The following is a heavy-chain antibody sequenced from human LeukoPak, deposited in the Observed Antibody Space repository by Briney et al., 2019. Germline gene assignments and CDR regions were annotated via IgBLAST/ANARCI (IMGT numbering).Heavy chain of an antibody. CDR3: AKDRAPMDV. CDR2: ISGSGDTT. V-gene: IGHV3-23*01. CDR1: GLTFNNDA. J-gene: IGHJ6*03. Sequence: GGSLRLSCAASGLTFNNDAVNWVRQAPGKGLEWVSAISGSGDTTSYADSVKGRFTISRDNSKNTLYLQMNSLRAEDTAVYYCAKDRAPMDVWGKGTTVTVSS.